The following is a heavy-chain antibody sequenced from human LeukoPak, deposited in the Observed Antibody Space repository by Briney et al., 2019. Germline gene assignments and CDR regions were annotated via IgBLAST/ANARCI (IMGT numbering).Heavy chain of an antibody. J-gene: IGHJ4*02. Sequence: PGGSLRLSCAASGFTFSSYAMHWVRQAPGKGLEWVAVISYDGSNKYYADSVKGRFTISRDNSKNTLYLQMNSLRAEDTAVYYCARDRWLTMDLDYWGQGTLVTVSS. CDR3: ARDRWLTMDLDY. CDR2: ISYDGSNK. V-gene: IGHV3-30-3*01. CDR1: GFTFSSYA. D-gene: IGHD6-19*01.